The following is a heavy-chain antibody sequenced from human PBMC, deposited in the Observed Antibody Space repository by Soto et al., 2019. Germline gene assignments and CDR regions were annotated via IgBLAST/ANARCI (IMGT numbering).Heavy chain of an antibody. CDR1: GFTFSSYA. CDR3: AKVAYYDILTGYYNVGYFDY. CDR2: ISGSGGST. V-gene: IGHV3-23*01. J-gene: IGHJ4*02. D-gene: IGHD3-9*01. Sequence: GGSLRLSCAASGFTFSSYAMSWVRQAPGKGLEWVSAISGSGGSTYYADSVKGRFTISRDNSKNTLYLQMNSLRAEDTAVYYCAKVAYYDILTGYYNVGYFDYWGQGTLVTVSS.